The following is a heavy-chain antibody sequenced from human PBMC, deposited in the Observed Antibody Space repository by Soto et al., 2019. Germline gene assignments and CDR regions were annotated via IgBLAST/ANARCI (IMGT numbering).Heavy chain of an antibody. CDR2: ISGSGGST. Sequence: GGSLRLSCAASGFTFSSYAMSRVRQAPGKGLEWVSAISGSGGSTYYADSVKGRFTISRDNSKNTLYLQMNSLRAEDTAVYYCAKAQWDQGWFDPWGQGTLVTVSS. J-gene: IGHJ5*02. V-gene: IGHV3-23*01. CDR1: GFTFSSYA. CDR3: AKAQWDQGWFDP. D-gene: IGHD1-26*01.